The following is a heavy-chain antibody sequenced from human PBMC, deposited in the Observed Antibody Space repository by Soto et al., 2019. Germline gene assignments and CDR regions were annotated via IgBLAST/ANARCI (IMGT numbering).Heavy chain of an antibody. Sequence: GVSLRLSCAASGFTFSSYAMYWVRQAPGKGLEWVAVISYDGSNKYYADSVKGRFTISRDNSKNTLYLQMNSLRAEDTAVYYCARDAYYNWNYGGYFDYWGQGTLVTVS. J-gene: IGHJ4*02. CDR2: ISYDGSNK. CDR3: ARDAYYNWNYGGYFDY. D-gene: IGHD1-7*01. CDR1: GFTFSSYA. V-gene: IGHV3-30-3*01.